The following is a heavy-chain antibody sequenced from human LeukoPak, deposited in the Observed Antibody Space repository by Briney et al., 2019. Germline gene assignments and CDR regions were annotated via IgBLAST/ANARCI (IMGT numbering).Heavy chain of an antibody. Sequence: PSETLSLTCAVYGESFSGYYWSWIRQPPGKGLEWIGEINHSGSTNYNPSLKSRVTISVDTSKNQFSLKLSSVTAADTAVYYCARKRAGYIAHYYYYMDVWGKGTTVTVSS. CDR3: ARKRAGYIAHYYYYMDV. V-gene: IGHV4-34*01. D-gene: IGHD6-13*01. J-gene: IGHJ6*03. CDR1: GESFSGYY. CDR2: INHSGST.